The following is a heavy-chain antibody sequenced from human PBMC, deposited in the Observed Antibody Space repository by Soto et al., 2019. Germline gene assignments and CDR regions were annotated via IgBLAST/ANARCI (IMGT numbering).Heavy chain of an antibody. CDR3: ARVMILRYFGWYGKNDALDI. CDR1: GGSFTGYY. J-gene: IGHJ3*02. D-gene: IGHD3-9*01. Sequence: SETLSLTCAVYGGSFTGYYWSWIRQPTGKGLEWIGEINHSGSTNYNPSLKSRVTISVDTSKNQFSLKLSSVTAADTAVYYCARVMILRYFGWYGKNDALDIWGQGTMVT. CDR2: INHSGST. V-gene: IGHV4-34*01.